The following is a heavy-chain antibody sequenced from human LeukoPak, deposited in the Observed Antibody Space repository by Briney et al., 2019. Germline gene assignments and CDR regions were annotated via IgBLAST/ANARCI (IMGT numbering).Heavy chain of an antibody. CDR3: ARLSSGYKYFDY. J-gene: IGHJ4*02. V-gene: IGHV4-39*01. Sequence: SETLSLTCTVSGGSISSSSYYWGWIRQPPGKGREWIGSIYYSGSTYYNPSLKSRVTISVDTSKNQFSLKLSSVTAADTAVYYCARLSSGYKYFDYWGQGTLVTASS. D-gene: IGHD3-22*01. CDR1: GGSISSSSYY. CDR2: IYYSGST.